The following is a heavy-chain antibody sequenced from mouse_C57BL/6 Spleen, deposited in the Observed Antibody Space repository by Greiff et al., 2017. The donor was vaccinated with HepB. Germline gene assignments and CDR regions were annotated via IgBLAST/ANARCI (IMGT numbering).Heavy chain of an antibody. Sequence: QVQLQQPGAELVKPGASVKLSCKASGYTFTSYWMHWVKQRPGRGLEWIGRIDPNSGGTKYNEKFKSKATLTVDKPSSTAYMQLSSLTSEDSAVYSCARGEGYYDGSSDPYWYFDVWGTGTTVTVSS. V-gene: IGHV1-72*01. CDR3: ARGEGYYDGSSDPYWYFDV. J-gene: IGHJ1*03. CDR1: GYTFTSYW. D-gene: IGHD1-1*01. CDR2: IDPNSGGT.